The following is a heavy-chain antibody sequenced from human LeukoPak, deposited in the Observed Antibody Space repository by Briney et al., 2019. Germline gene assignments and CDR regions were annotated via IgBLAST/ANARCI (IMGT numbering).Heavy chain of an antibody. CDR2: INHSGST. V-gene: IGHV4-34*01. J-gene: IGHJ6*02. D-gene: IGHD6-13*01. CDR1: GGSFSGYY. CDR3: ARVSPLKAAAGTNRYYYYYGMDV. Sequence: SETLSLTCAVYGGSFSGYYWSWIRQPPGKGLEGSGEINHSGSTNYNPSLKSRVTISVDTSKNQFSLKLSSVTAADTAVYYCARVSPLKAAAGTNRYYYYYGMDVWGQGTTVTVSS.